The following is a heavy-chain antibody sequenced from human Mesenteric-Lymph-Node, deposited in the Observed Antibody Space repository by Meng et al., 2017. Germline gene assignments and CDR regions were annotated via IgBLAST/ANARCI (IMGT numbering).Heavy chain of an antibody. J-gene: IGHJ4*02. CDR1: GGSISSIFY. Sequence: QAQVQESGPGLVGPPGTLSLTCTVSGGSISSIFYWSWVRQSPGKGLEWIGQIYLAGSPNYNPSLESRVTISVDKSKNQFSLRLTSVTAADTAIFYCVRHGGKYFDSWGQGTLVTVSS. CDR2: IYLAGSP. V-gene: IGHV4-4*03. CDR3: VRHGGKYFDS. D-gene: IGHD2-15*01.